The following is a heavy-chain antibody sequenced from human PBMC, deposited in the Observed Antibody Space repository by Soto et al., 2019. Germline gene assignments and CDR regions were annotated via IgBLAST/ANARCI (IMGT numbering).Heavy chain of an antibody. V-gene: IGHV3-30*15. CDR3: ARDRLRLGELSLIGYFDY. Sequence: QVQVVESGGSVVQPGRSLRLSCEASGFTFTSYAMHWVRQAPGKGLEWVAVISYDGINEYYADSVKGRFTISRDNSKNTLFLHMSSLRVEDTAVYYCARDRLRLGELSLIGYFDYWGQGTLVTVSS. J-gene: IGHJ4*02. D-gene: IGHD3-16*02. CDR1: GFTFTSYA. CDR2: ISYDGINE.